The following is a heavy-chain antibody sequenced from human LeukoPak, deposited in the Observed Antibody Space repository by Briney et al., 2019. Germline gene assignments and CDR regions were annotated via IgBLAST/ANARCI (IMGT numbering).Heavy chain of an antibody. D-gene: IGHD4-23*01. J-gene: IGHJ1*01. Sequence: KASETLSLTCAVYGGSLSAYYWTWIRQPPGKGLEWIGEINHGGSTNYNPSLKSRVTISVDTSKNQFSLKLSSVTAADMAVYYCARYLDYGGNSRVFQHWGQGTLVTVSS. CDR3: ARYLDYGGNSRVFQH. V-gene: IGHV4-34*01. CDR1: GGSLSAYY. CDR2: INHGGST.